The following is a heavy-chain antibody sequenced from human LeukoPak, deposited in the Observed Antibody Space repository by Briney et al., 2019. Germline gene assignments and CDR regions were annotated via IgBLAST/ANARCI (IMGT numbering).Heavy chain of an antibody. Sequence: GGSLRLSCAASGFTFSDYYMSWIRQAPGKGLEWVSYIGSSGSTIYYADSVKGRFTISRDNAKNSLYLQMNSLRAEDTAVYYCARRYSSGWSLRYWGQGTLVTVSS. D-gene: IGHD6-19*01. CDR3: ARRYSSGWSLRY. CDR2: IGSSGSTI. J-gene: IGHJ4*02. CDR1: GFTFSDYY. V-gene: IGHV3-11*01.